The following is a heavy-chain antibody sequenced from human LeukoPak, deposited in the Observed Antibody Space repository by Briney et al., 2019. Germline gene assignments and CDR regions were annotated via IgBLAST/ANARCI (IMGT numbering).Heavy chain of an antibody. V-gene: IGHV1-8*01. CDR3: ARIAAPGNRRFNF. D-gene: IGHD6-13*01. J-gene: IGHJ4*02. CDR1: GYTFTTYD. CDR2: MNPNSGNT. Sequence: VASVKVSCEASGYTFTTYDNNWLRQDPGQGLEWMGWMNPNSGNTGNAQKFQGRVTMTRNTSISTDYMELTSLTSEDTAVYFCARIAAPGNRRFNFWGQGTLVTVSS.